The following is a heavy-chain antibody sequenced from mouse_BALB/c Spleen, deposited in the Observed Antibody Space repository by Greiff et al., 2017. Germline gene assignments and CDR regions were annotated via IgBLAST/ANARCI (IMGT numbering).Heavy chain of an antibody. CDR2: IYPGDGDT. Sequence: QVQLKESGAELVRPGSSVKISCKASGYAFSSYWMNWVKQRPGQGLEWIGQIYPGDGDTNYNGKFKGKATLTADKSSSTAYMQLSSLTSEDSAVYFCARWDTTVVADYWGQGTTLTVSS. J-gene: IGHJ2*01. D-gene: IGHD1-1*01. CDR3: ARWDTTVVADY. CDR1: GYAFSSYW. V-gene: IGHV1-80*01.